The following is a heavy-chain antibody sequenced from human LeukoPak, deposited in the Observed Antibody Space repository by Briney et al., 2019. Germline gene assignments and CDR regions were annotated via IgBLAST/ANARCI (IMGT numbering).Heavy chain of an antibody. CDR2: IYYSGST. D-gene: IGHD5-24*01. CDR3: ARSESSMANHDY. CDR1: GGSIRSFF. Sequence: SETLSLTCTVSGGSIRSFFWSWLRQPPGKGLEWIGYIYYSGSTNYNPSLKSRVTISVDTSKNQFSLKLSSVTAADTAVYYCARSESSMANHDYWGQGTLVTVSS. V-gene: IGHV4-59*01. J-gene: IGHJ4*02.